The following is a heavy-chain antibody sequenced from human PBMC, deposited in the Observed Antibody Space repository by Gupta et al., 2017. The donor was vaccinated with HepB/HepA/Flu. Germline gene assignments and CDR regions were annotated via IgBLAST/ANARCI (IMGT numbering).Heavy chain of an antibody. CDR2: INHSGSN. CDR3: ARAEMGIGFDD. J-gene: IGHJ4*02. V-gene: IGHV4-34*01. D-gene: IGHD5-24*01. Sequence: QVQLQQWGAGLLKPSETLSLTCAVYGGSFSGYYWSWIRQPPGKGLEWIGEINHSGSNNYNPSLKSRVTIAVDTAKPQIAVEVGFVRAADTAVYYGARAEMGIGFDDGRQGTMVTVYS. CDR1: GGSFSGYY.